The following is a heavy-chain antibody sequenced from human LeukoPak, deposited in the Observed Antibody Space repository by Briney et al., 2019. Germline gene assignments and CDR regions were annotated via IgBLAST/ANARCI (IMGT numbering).Heavy chain of an antibody. Sequence: SETLSLTCTVSGGSVSSGGYYWSWIRQHPGKGPEWIGYIFYSGSTHYNPSLKRRVTLPLDTSKNQFSLKLSSVTAADTAVYYCARHYGPTVTPVGWGQGTLVTVSS. J-gene: IGHJ4*02. CDR2: IFYSGST. D-gene: IGHD4-17*01. CDR1: GGSVSSGGYY. V-gene: IGHV4-31*03. CDR3: ARHYGPTVTPVG.